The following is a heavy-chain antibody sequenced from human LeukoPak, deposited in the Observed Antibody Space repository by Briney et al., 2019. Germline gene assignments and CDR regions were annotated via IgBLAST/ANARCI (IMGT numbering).Heavy chain of an antibody. CDR2: ISYDGSNK. V-gene: IGHV3-30-3*02. D-gene: IGHD1-26*01. CDR3: AKSPFSGSYPYYFDY. CDR1: GFTFSSYA. J-gene: IGHJ4*02. Sequence: GGSLRLSCAASGFTFSSYAMHWVRQAPGKGLEWVAVISYDGSNKYYADSVKGRFTISRDNSKNTLYLQMNSLRAEDTAVYYCAKSPFSGSYPYYFDYWGQGTLVTVSS.